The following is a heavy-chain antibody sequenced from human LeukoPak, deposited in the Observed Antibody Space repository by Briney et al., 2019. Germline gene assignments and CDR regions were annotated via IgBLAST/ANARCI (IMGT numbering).Heavy chain of an antibody. CDR2: INPNSGGT. J-gene: IGHJ5*02. D-gene: IGHD4-17*01. CDR1: GYTFTGYY. V-gene: IGHV1-2*02. Sequence: ASVKVSCKSTGYTFTGYYMHWVREAPGQVLEWMGWINPNSGGTNYAQKFQGRVTMTRDTSISTAYMELSRLRSDDTAVYYCARESAYGDYMVSWFDPWGQGTLVTVSS. CDR3: ARESAYGDYMVSWFDP.